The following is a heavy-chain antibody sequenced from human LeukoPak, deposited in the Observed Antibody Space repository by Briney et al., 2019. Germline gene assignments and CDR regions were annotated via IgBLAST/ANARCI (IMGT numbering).Heavy chain of an antibody. J-gene: IGHJ4*02. V-gene: IGHV3-11*06. CDR2: ISSSSSYI. Sequence: GGSLRLSCVASGFTFSDYYMSWIRQAPGKGLEWVSSISSSSSYIYYADSVKGRFTISRDNAKNSLYLQMNSLRAEDTAVYYCAREGGDEKIDYWGQGTLVTVSS. CDR1: GFTFSDYY. D-gene: IGHD2-21*01. CDR3: AREGGDEKIDY.